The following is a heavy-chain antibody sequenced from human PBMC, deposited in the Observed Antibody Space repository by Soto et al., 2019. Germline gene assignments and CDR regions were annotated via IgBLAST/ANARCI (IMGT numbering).Heavy chain of an antibody. Sequence: QITLKESGPTLVKPTQTLTLTCTFSGFSLSTSGVCVGWIRQPPGKALEWLALIYWDDAKRYSPSLNSRRTITKDTSKNRVVLTMTNMDPVDTATYYCAHSFVIRGATNRHWFDPWGQGTLVTVS. CDR1: GFSLSTSGVC. CDR3: AHSFVIRGATNRHWFDP. J-gene: IGHJ5*02. D-gene: IGHD3-16*02. CDR2: IYWDDAK. V-gene: IGHV2-5*02.